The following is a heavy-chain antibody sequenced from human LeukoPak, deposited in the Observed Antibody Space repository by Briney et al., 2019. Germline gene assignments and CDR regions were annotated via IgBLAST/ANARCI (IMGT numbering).Heavy chain of an antibody. CDR1: GFTFSTSS. J-gene: IGHJ4*02. CDR3: ATGYSSGRRGY. D-gene: IGHD6-19*01. Sequence: PGGSLRLSCAASGFTFSTSSMNWVRQAPGKGLEWVSSITSGASYIYYADSVKGRFTISRDNAMNSLYLQMNSLSAEDTAVYYCATGYSSGRRGYWGQGTLVTVSS. V-gene: IGHV3-21*01. CDR2: ITSGASYI.